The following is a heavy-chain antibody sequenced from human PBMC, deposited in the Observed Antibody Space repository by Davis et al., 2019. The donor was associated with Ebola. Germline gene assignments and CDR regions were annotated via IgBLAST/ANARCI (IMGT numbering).Heavy chain of an antibody. CDR2: LGTSADT. CDR3: AKAPSGYGDY. CDR1: GFIFSSYV. Sequence: GGSLRLSCAASGFIFSSYVMSWVRQAPGKGLEWVSTLGTSADTYYADSVKGRFTISRDDSTNTVYLQMDSLRRDDTAVYYCAKAPSGYGDYWGQGTLVTVSS. J-gene: IGHJ4*02. D-gene: IGHD5-18*01. V-gene: IGHV3-23*01.